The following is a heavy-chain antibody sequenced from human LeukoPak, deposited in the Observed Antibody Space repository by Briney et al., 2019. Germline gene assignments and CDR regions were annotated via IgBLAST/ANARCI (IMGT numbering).Heavy chain of an antibody. Sequence: GGSLRLTCAASGFSFSTYALNWVRQGPGKGLEWVATISGSGYTTYYADSVKGRFTISRDNSKNTLFLQMDSLRAEDTAVSFCARYCSSSTCQGSSYYFGMDVWGQGTTVTVSS. CDR3: ARYCSSSTCQGSSYYFGMDV. J-gene: IGHJ6*02. CDR2: ISGSGYTT. V-gene: IGHV3-23*01. D-gene: IGHD2-2*01. CDR1: GFSFSTYA.